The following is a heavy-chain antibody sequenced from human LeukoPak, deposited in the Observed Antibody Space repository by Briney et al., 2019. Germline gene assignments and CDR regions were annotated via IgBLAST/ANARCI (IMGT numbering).Heavy chain of an antibody. CDR2: IKQDGSEK. V-gene: IGHV3-7*01. CDR1: GFTFSSYW. D-gene: IGHD1-1*01. J-gene: IGHJ4*02. CDR3: ARDKEGLEPTFDY. Sequence: GGSLRLSCAASGFTFSSYWMSWVRQAPGKGLEWVANIKQDGSEKYYVDSVKGRFTISRDNAKNSLYLQMNSLRAEDTAVYYCARDKEGLEPTFDYWGQGILVTDSS.